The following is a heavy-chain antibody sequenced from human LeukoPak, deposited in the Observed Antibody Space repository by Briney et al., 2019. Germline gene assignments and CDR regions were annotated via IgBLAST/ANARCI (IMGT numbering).Heavy chain of an antibody. CDR2: ISTRGNNT. CDR1: GASVSSGG. CDR3: ASDLLPLSH. Sequence: PSETLSLTCAVSGASVSSGGFWWNWVRRAPGKGLEWVSSISTRGNNTYYVESVKGRFTISRDNAKNSLYLQMNSLRVEDTAVYYCASDLLPLSHWGQGTLVSVSS. D-gene: IGHD3-9*01. V-gene: IGHV3-48*03. J-gene: IGHJ4*02.